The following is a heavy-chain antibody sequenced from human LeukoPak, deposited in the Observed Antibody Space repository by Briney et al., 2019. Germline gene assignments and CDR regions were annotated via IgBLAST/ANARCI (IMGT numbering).Heavy chain of an antibody. Sequence: GESLKISCKGSGYSFTSYWIRWVRQMPRKGLEWMGRIDPSDSYTNYSPSFQGHVTISADKSISTAYLQWSSLKASDTAMYYCARYCSGGSCYAAHDYWGQGTLVTVSS. CDR1: GYSFTSYW. D-gene: IGHD2-15*01. J-gene: IGHJ4*02. V-gene: IGHV5-10-1*01. CDR2: IDPSDSYT. CDR3: ARYCSGGSCYAAHDY.